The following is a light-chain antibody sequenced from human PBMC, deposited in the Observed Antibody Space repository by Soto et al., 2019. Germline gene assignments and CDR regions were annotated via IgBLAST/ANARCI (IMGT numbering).Light chain of an antibody. J-gene: IGLJ1*01. CDR1: RPNIGSNH. V-gene: IGLV1-47*01. CDR2: ETN. Sequence: QSVLTQPPSASGTPGQSVTISCSGSRPNIGSNHVYWYQQLPQTAPKLLLFETNQRPSGVPDRFSGSKSGTSASLVIRGLRSGDEADYYCSSYTISTLVFATGTKLTVL. CDR3: SSYTISTLV.